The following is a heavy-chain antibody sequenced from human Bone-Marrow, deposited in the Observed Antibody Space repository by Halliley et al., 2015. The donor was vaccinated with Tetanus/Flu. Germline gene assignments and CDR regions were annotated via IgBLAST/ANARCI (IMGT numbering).Heavy chain of an antibody. V-gene: IGHV4-31*02. J-gene: IGHJ4*02. D-gene: IGHD6-13*01. CDR2: IDHSGNT. Sequence: KGLEWIGHIDHSGNTDYRPSLKSRITISVDTSENQFSLRLNSVNAADTAVYYCARATPAAGTPYWGQGTLVTVSS. CDR3: ARATPAAGTPY.